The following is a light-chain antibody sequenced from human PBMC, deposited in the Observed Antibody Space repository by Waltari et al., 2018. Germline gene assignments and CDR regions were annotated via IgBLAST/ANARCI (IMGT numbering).Light chain of an antibody. CDR3: AAWDDSLNAWV. CDR1: SSNIGPNP. Sequence: QSVLTQPPSVSGTPGQRVTISCSGSSSNIGPNPVNWYHQPPGMAPKLLIYTNDSRPSGVPDRFSGSKSGTSASLAISGLQSEDEADYYCAAWDDSLNAWVFGGGTKLTVL. CDR2: TND. V-gene: IGLV1-44*01. J-gene: IGLJ3*02.